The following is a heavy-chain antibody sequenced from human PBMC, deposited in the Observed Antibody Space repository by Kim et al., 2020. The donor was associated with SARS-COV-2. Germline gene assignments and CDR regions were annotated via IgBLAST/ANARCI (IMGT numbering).Heavy chain of an antibody. CDR1: GDSISSSFNY. D-gene: IGHD3-22*01. Sequence: SGTLSLTCTVSGDSISSSFNYWGWIRQPPGKGLEWIGSVYHSGTTYDSPSLKSRVTVSVDTSKNEFSLKVTSVTAADTAVYFCARLPHDSSGYVDCWGQGILVTVPS. CDR2: VYHSGTT. J-gene: IGHJ4*02. V-gene: IGHV4-39*01. CDR3: ARLPHDSSGYVDC.